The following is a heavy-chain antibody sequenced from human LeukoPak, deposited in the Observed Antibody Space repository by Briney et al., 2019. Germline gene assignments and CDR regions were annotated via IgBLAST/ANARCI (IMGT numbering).Heavy chain of an antibody. CDR2: IYHSGST. CDR3: ARRVGYCNSNGCPPFDY. D-gene: IGHD2/OR15-2a*01. J-gene: IGHJ4*02. Sequence: SETLSLTCTVSGYSISSGYYWGWIRQPPGKGLEWIGSIYHSGSTYYNPSLKSRVTISFDASKNQFSLKLTSVTAADTAVYYCARRVGYCNSNGCPPFDYWGQGTLVTVSS. V-gene: IGHV4-38-2*02. CDR1: GYSISSGYY.